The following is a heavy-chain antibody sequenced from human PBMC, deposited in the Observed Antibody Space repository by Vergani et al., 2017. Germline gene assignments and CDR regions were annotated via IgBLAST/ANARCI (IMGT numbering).Heavy chain of an antibody. CDR2: IYSGGST. J-gene: IGHJ3*02. D-gene: IGHD3-16*01. V-gene: IGHV3-66*02. CDR1: GFTVSSNY. CDR3: ARDGGFGRTTRDDAFDI. Sequence: EVQLLESGGGLVQPGGSLRLSCAASGFTVSSNYMSWVRQAPGKGLEWVSVIYSGGSTYYADSVKGRFTISRDNSKNTLYLQMNSLRAEDTAVYYCARDGGFGRTTRDDAFDIWGQGTMVTVSS.